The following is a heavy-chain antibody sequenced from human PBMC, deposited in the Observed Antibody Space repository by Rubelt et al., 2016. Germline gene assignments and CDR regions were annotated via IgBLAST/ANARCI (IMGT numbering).Heavy chain of an antibody. CDR3: ARGRM. J-gene: IGHJ4*02. Sequence: QVQLVQSGPEVKKPGASVKVSCKASGYTFSTSDINWVRQGAGQGLEWMGWMHPNSGNTGYAQKFQGRVTLTRKSCISKADRYHSSIGAEEASGYDCARGRMWGQGTLVAVSS. CDR1: GYTFSTSD. CDR2: MHPNSGNT. D-gene: IGHD2-8*01. V-gene: IGHV1-8*01.